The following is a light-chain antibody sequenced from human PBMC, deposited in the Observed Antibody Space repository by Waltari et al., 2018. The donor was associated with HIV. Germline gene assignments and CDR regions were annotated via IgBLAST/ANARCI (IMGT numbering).Light chain of an antibody. CDR2: EVN. Sequence: QAALTQPAFVSGSPVLSITLSCPGARCDVGGSHLVSWYQQRQGNAPQLIIYEVNARPSGVSNRFSGSKSDNTASLTISGLQAEDEAHYYCSSYTRGNTLVFGGGTKVTVL. CDR1: RCDVGGSHL. V-gene: IGLV2-14*01. CDR3: SSYTRGNTLV. J-gene: IGLJ3*02.